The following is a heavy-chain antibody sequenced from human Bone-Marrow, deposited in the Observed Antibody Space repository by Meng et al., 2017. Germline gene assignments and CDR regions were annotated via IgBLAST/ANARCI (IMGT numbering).Heavy chain of an antibody. V-gene: IGHV4-34*01. CDR1: GGSFSDYY. D-gene: IGHD1-26*01. Sequence: GSLRLSCVVSGGSFSDYYWSWIRQPPGKGLEWIGEINHSGSTNYYPSLESRATISVDTSQNNLALKLSSVTAADSAVYYCARAGGGYSWVTTPYFFNYWGQGTRVTVSS. CDR3: ARAGGGYSWVTTPYFFNY. J-gene: IGHJ4*02. CDR2: INHSGST.